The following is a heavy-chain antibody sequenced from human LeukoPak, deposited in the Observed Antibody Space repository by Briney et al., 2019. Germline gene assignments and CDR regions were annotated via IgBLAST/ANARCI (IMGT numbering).Heavy chain of an antibody. D-gene: IGHD1-26*01. J-gene: IGHJ4*02. CDR3: ARADSGTYYYPFDY. V-gene: IGHV4-59*12. Sequence: SETLSLTCTVSGGSISSYYWSWIRQPPGRGLEWIGYIYSSGTTNYNPSLKSRVTISVDTSKNQFSLKLSSVTAADTAMYFCARADSGTYYYPFDYWGQGTLVTVSS. CDR1: GGSISSYY. CDR2: IYSSGTT.